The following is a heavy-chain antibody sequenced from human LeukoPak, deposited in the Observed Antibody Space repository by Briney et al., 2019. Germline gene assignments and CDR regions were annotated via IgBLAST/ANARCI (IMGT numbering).Heavy chain of an antibody. CDR1: GFTFSSYG. J-gene: IGHJ4*02. V-gene: IGHV3-33*01. D-gene: IGHD3-22*01. Sequence: GGSLRLSCAASGFTFSSYGMHWVRQAPGKGLEWVAVIWYDGTNKYYADFVKGRFTISRDSSKNTLYLQMNSLRAEDTAVYYCARAAYDNSGYLTLWGQGTLVTVSS. CDR3: ARAAYDNSGYLTL. CDR2: IWYDGTNK.